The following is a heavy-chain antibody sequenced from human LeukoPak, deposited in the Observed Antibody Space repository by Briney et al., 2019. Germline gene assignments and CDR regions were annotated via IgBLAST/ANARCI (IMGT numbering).Heavy chain of an antibody. D-gene: IGHD2-2*01. V-gene: IGHV1-18*01. CDR2: ISAYNGNT. Sequence: ASVKVSCKASGYTFTSYGISWVRQAPGQGLEWMGWISAYNGNTNYAQKLQGRVTMTTDTSTSTAYMELSRLRSDDTAVYYCARSDQFPYYMDVWGKGTTVTVSS. CDR3: ARSDQFPYYMDV. J-gene: IGHJ6*03. CDR1: GYTFTSYG.